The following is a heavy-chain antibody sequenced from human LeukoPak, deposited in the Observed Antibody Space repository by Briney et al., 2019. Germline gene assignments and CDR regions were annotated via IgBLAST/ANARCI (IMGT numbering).Heavy chain of an antibody. V-gene: IGHV3-21*01. CDR1: GFSFSCYS. Sequence: GGSPRLSCAASGFSFSCYSMNWVRQAPGKGLEGVSSISSSSGYIYYADSVKGRFTISRDNAKNSLYLQMNSLRAEDTAVYYCAIDEGGDYGAVHGPLGYWAQGTLVSVSS. CDR2: ISSSSGYI. CDR3: AIDEGGDYGAVHGPLGY. J-gene: IGHJ4*02. D-gene: IGHD4-17*01.